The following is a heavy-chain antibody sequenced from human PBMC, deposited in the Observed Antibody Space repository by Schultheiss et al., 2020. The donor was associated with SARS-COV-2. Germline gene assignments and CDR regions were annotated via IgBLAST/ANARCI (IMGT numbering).Heavy chain of an antibody. V-gene: IGHV1-2*02. CDR3: ARGFRNGWDELDF. D-gene: IGHD6-19*01. CDR2: INPKSEDT. Sequence: ASVKVSCKASGYTFTGYYMHWVRQAPGQGLEWMGWINPKSEDTTYAQRFQGRITLTSDTSISTAFMELRSLHSDDTAVYYCARGFRNGWDELDFWGQGTLVTVSS. J-gene: IGHJ4*02. CDR1: GYTFTGYY.